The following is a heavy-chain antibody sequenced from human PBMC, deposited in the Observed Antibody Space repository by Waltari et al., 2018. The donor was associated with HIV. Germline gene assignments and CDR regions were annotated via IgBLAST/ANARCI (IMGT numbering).Heavy chain of an antibody. CDR1: GGSLSNYA. CDR2: VIPIVGSP. J-gene: IGHJ6*02. Sequence: QVQIVPSGAEVKKPWSSVKISFAASGGSLSNYAVIWVLQVPGQGLEWLGGVIPIVGSPDYSQKFHGRLTIVADESINTAYMELSSLTSEDTAVYYCATGDGRNFGVVREYYHYGMDVWGQGTTVTVSS. V-gene: IGHV1-69*01. D-gene: IGHD3-3*01. CDR3: ATGDGRNFGVVREYYHYGMDV.